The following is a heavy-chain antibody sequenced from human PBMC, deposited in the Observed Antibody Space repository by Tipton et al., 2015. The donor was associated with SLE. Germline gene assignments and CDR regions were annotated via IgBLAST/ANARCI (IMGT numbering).Heavy chain of an antibody. CDR2: IDHSGKS. CDR1: GGSISTSSNS. CDR3: TRRGSYNRNDLDI. D-gene: IGHD1-1*01. V-gene: IGHV4-39*07. J-gene: IGHJ3*02. Sequence: GLVKPSETLSLICSVSGGSISTSSNSWGWVRQPPGKGLEWIGEIDHSGKSNYNPSLESRVTMSVDTSTNQFSLRLNSVTAADTAVYYCTRRGSYNRNDLDIWGLGTAVTVSS.